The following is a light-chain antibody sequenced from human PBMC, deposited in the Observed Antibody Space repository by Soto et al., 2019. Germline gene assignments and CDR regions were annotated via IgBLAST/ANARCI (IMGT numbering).Light chain of an antibody. Sequence: QSALTQPLTVSGSTGQSVTISCTDSSSNVGRYEYVSWYQQHPGKVPKLIIYDVSERPAGVPDRFSGSKSGNTASLTISGLQAEAEADYSCCSFAGSYTYVFGGGTTVTVL. CDR1: SSNVGRYEY. J-gene: IGLJ1*01. V-gene: IGLV2-11*01. CDR3: CSFAGSYTYV. CDR2: DVS.